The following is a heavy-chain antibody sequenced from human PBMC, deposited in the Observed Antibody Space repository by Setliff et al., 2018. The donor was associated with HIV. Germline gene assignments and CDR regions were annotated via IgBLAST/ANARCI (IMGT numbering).Heavy chain of an antibody. Sequence: GGSLRLSCAASGFTFSSYAMSWVRQAPGKGLEWVSAISSSSSTIYYADSVKGRFTISRDNSKDTLYLQMNSLRGEDTAVYYCAKDRAPGNPPLQWLGDWGQGTLVTVSS. CDR2: ISSSSSTI. J-gene: IGHJ4*02. D-gene: IGHD6-19*01. CDR3: AKDRAPGNPPLQWLGD. CDR1: GFTFSSYA. V-gene: IGHV3-23*01.